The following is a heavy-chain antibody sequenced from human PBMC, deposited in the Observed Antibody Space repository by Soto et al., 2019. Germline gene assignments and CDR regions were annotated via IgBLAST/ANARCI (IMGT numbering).Heavy chain of an antibody. Sequence: QVQLVESGGGVVQPGRSLRLSCAASGFTFSSYGMHWVRQAPGKGLEWVAVIWYDGSNKYYADSVKGRFTISRDNSKNMLYLQMDSLRAEDTAVDYCARDSSGWYLWYAFDIWGQGTMVTVSS. CDR1: GFTFSSYG. J-gene: IGHJ3*02. V-gene: IGHV3-33*01. D-gene: IGHD6-19*01. CDR2: IWYDGSNK. CDR3: ARDSSGWYLWYAFDI.